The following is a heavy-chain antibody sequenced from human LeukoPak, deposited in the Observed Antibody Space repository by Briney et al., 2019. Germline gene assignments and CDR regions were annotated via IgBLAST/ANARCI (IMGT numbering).Heavy chain of an antibody. CDR2: IRRNSSYT. CDR3: AKGSAKKLWLSDFDY. D-gene: IGHD5-18*01. Sequence: PGGSLRLSCAASGFTFSDYYMSWIRQAPGKGLEWVSHIRRNSSYTNYTTFVKGRFTTSRENAKNSLYLQMNSLRAEDTAVYYCAKGSAKKLWLSDFDYWGQGTLVTVSS. V-gene: IGHV3-11*05. J-gene: IGHJ4*02. CDR1: GFTFSDYY.